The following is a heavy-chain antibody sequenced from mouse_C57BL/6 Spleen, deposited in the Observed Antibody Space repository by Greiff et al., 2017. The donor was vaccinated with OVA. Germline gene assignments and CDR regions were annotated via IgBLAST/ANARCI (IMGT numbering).Heavy chain of an antibody. J-gene: IGHJ4*01. V-gene: IGHV1-80*01. CDR1: GYAFSSYC. Sequence: VQLQQSGAELVKPGASVKISCKASGYAFSSYCMNWVKQRPGKGLEWIGQIYPGDGDTNYNGKFKGKATLTADKSSSTAYMQLSSLTSEDSAVYFCARHDYDAMDYWGQGTSVTVSS. CDR2: IYPGDGDT. CDR3: ARHDYDAMDY.